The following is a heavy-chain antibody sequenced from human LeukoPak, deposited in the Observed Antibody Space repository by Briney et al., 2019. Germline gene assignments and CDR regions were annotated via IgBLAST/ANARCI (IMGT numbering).Heavy chain of an antibody. J-gene: IGHJ6*03. Sequence: GGSLRLSCAASGFTFSRYWMHWVRQAPGKGLVWVSRIDSDGTNRDYADSVKGRFTISRDNAKNSLYLQMNSLRAEDTAVYYCARGASGYYMDVWGKGTTVTVSS. V-gene: IGHV3-74*01. CDR3: ARGASGYYMDV. CDR2: IDSDGTNR. CDR1: GFTFSRYW.